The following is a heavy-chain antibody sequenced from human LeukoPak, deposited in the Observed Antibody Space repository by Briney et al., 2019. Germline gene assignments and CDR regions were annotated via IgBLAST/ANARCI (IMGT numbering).Heavy chain of an antibody. Sequence: RGESLKISCKGSGYSFTSYWIAWVRQMPGKGLEWMGIIYPGDSDTRYSPSFQGQVTISADKSISTAYLQWSSLKASDTAMYYCARHRWGAAAGTSWFDPWGQGTLVTVSS. CDR1: GYSFTSYW. CDR3: ARHRWGAAAGTSWFDP. V-gene: IGHV5-51*01. CDR2: IYPGDSDT. D-gene: IGHD6-13*01. J-gene: IGHJ5*02.